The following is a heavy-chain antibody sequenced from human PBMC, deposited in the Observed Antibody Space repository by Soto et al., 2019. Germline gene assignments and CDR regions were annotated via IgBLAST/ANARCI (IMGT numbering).Heavy chain of an antibody. CDR3: ARASEQLGTYYYYGMGV. J-gene: IGHJ6*02. Sequence: SETLSLTCAVSGGSFNGYYWSWIRQPPGKGLEWVGEINHSGNTNYNPSLKSRVTISVDMSKNQIPLKLSSVTAADTAVYYCARASEQLGTYYYYGMGVGGQGTAVTV. D-gene: IGHD6-6*01. CDR2: INHSGNT. V-gene: IGHV4-34*01. CDR1: GGSFNGYY.